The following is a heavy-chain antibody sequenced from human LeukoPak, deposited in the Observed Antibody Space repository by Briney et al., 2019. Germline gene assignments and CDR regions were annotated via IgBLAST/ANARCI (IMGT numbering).Heavy chain of an antibody. Sequence: ASVKVSCKASGYTFTSYDINWVRQATGQGLEWMGWTSPHSGNTGFAQKFQGRVTMTRNTSIGTAYMELSSLRSEDTAVYYCARPGYDSSGYYLSDSWGQGTLVTVSS. J-gene: IGHJ4*02. CDR2: TSPHSGNT. D-gene: IGHD3-22*01. CDR3: ARPGYDSSGYYLSDS. V-gene: IGHV1-8*01. CDR1: GYTFTSYD.